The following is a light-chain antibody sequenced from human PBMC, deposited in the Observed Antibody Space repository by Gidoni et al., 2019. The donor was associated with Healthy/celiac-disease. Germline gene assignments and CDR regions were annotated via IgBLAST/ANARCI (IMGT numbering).Light chain of an antibody. CDR1: SLRSDY. CDR3: NSRDSSGNLVV. CDR2: GKN. J-gene: IGLJ2*01. V-gene: IGLV3-19*01. Sequence: SSELTQDPPVSVALGQTVRITCQGDSLRSDYASWYQKKPGQAPVLVIYGKNNRPSGIPDRFSGSSSGNTASLTITGAQAEDEADYYCNSRDSSGNLVVFGGGTKLTVL.